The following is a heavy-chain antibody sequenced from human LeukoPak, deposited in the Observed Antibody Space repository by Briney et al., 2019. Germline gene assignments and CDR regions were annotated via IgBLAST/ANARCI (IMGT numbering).Heavy chain of an antibody. CDR2: INPSGGST. CDR3: ARDGRTFGGVIVQGDY. D-gene: IGHD3-16*02. CDR1: GYTFTGYY. V-gene: IGHV1-46*01. J-gene: IGHJ4*02. Sequence: ASVKVSCKASGYTFTGYYMHWVRQAPGQGLEWMGIINPSGGSTSYAQKFQGRVTMTRDMSTSTVYMELSSLRSEDTAVYYCARDGRTFGGVIVQGDYWGQGTLVTVSS.